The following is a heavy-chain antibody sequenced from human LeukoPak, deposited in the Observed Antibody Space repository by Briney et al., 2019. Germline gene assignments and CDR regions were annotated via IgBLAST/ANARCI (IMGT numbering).Heavy chain of an antibody. Sequence: GGSLRLSCAASGFSFSDYSMIWVRQAPGKGLEWVSSISGGSSYIYYADSVKGRFTISRDNAKSSLSLQMNRLRPEDTAVYYCARGLGPLQLWAVGFLGYWGQGTLVSVSS. CDR3: ARGLGPLQLWAVGFLGY. CDR2: ISGGSSYI. V-gene: IGHV3-21*06. J-gene: IGHJ4*02. D-gene: IGHD1-1*01. CDR1: GFSFSDYS.